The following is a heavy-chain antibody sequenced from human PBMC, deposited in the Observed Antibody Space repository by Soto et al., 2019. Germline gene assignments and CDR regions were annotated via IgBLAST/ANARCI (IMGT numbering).Heavy chain of an antibody. V-gene: IGHV1-2*02. CDR1: GYTFTDYY. D-gene: IGHD1-26*01. J-gene: IGHJ6*02. CDR2: INPNSGGT. Sequence: ASVKVSCKASGYTFTDYYIHWVRQAPGQGLEWMGWINPNSGGTKYAQKFQGRVTMTRDTSITTAYMELSRLRSDDTAIYYCARDGLAPPRSGEYGMDVWGQGTKVTVYS. CDR3: ARDGLAPPRSGEYGMDV.